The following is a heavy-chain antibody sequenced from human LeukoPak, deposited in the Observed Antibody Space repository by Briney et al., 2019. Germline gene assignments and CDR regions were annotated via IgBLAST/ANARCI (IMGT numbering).Heavy chain of an antibody. CDR3: ARGSIVVVPAANYYYYYMDV. CDR2: INHSGST. V-gene: IGHV4-34*01. D-gene: IGHD2-2*01. J-gene: IGHJ6*03. CDR1: GGSFSGYY. Sequence: NASETLSLTCAVYGGSFSGYYWSWIRQPPGKGLEWIGEINHSGSTNYNPSLKSRVTISVDTSKNQFSLKLSSVTAADTAVYYCARGSIVVVPAANYYYYYMDVWGKGTTVTVSS.